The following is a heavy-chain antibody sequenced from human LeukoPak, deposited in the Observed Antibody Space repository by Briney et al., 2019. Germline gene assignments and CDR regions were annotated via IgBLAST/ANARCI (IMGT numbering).Heavy chain of an antibody. D-gene: IGHD2-2*01. CDR3: ARDWDAVIVPAAIGHY. Sequence: GRSLRLSCAASGFTFSSFAMLWVRQAPGKGLEWVSIISGSGGTTYYVDSVKGRFTISRDNSKNTLYLQMNSLRAEDTAVYYCARDWDAVIVPAAIGHYWGQGTLVTVSS. J-gene: IGHJ4*02. CDR1: GFTFSSFA. V-gene: IGHV3-23*01. CDR2: ISGSGGTT.